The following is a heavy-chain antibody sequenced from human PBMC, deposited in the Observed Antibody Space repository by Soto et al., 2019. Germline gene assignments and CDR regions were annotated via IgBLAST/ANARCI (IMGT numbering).Heavy chain of an antibody. CDR2: MNSDGSTI. CDR3: ARDVENDGNYYIDA. J-gene: IGHJ6*03. D-gene: IGHD1-1*01. Sequence: VQLVESGGGLVQPGGSLRLSCAASGFPFNGYWMHWVRQAPGKGLVWVSRMNSDGSTINYADSVKGRFTISRDNAENTLYLQMNSLRAEDTAVYYCARDVENDGNYYIDARGKGTTVTVSS. CDR1: GFPFNGYW. V-gene: IGHV3-74*01.